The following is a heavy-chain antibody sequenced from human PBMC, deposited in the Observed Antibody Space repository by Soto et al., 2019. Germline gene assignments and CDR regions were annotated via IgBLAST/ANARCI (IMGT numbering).Heavy chain of an antibody. CDR2: IYYSGST. CDR1: GGSISSGDYY. V-gene: IGHV4-30-4*01. Sequence: SETLSLTCTVSGGSISSGDYYWSWIRQPPGKGLEWIGYIYYSGSTYYNPSLKSRVTISVDTSKNQFSLKLSSVTAADTAVYYCARDARAAWGWFDSWGRGTLVTVSS. J-gene: IGHJ5*01. D-gene: IGHD7-27*01. CDR3: ARDARAAWGWFDS.